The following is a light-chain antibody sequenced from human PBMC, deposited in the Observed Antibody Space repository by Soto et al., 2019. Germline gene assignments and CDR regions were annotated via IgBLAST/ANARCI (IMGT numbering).Light chain of an antibody. Sequence: EIVMTQSPDTLSVSPGERVTLSCRASQSVSINVAWYQQKPGQSPRLLIYTASSRATGIPPRFSGSGSGTEFTLTISSLQSEDFAVYYCQQYYDWPITFGQGTRLEIK. CDR3: QQYYDWPIT. J-gene: IGKJ5*01. V-gene: IGKV3-15*01. CDR1: QSVSIN. CDR2: TAS.